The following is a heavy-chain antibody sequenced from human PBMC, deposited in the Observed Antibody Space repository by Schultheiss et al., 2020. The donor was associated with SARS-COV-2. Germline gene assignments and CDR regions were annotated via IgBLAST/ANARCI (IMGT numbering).Heavy chain of an antibody. Sequence: GSLRLSCAASGFTVSSNYMSWIRQPPGKGLEWIGEINHSGSTNYNPSLKSRVTISVDTSKNQFSLKLSSVTAADTAVYYCAKADGTAMADWGQGTLVTVSS. V-gene: IGHV4-34*01. CDR2: INHSGST. D-gene: IGHD5-18*01. CDR1: GFTVSSNY. CDR3: AKADGTAMAD. J-gene: IGHJ4*02.